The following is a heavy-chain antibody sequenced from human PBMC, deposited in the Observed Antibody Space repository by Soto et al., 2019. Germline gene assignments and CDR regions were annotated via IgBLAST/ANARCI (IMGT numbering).Heavy chain of an antibody. D-gene: IGHD6-13*01. CDR1: GLTFSSFA. Sequence: GGSLRLSCAASGLTFSSFAMTWVRQAPGKGLAWVSSIDSSGQYTYYADSVRGRFTISRDNPRDTLSLQMNNLRAEDTAIYYCAKLTAAGSTYWGPGTLVTVSS. V-gene: IGHV3-23*05. CDR3: AKLTAAGSTY. J-gene: IGHJ4*02. CDR2: IDSSGQYT.